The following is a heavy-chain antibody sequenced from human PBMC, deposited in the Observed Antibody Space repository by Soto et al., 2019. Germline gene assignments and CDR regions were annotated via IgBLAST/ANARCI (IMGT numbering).Heavy chain of an antibody. CDR3: ARDCSSTSCYFYYGMDV. CDR1: GGTYSSYA. Sequence: QVQLVQSGAEVKKPGSSVKVSCKASGGTYSSYAISWVRQAPGQGLEWMGGIIPIFGTANYAQKFQGRVTITADESTSTADMELSSVRSEDTAVYYCARDCSSTSCYFYYGMDVWGRGTTVTVSS. D-gene: IGHD2-2*01. CDR2: IIPIFGTA. V-gene: IGHV1-69*01. J-gene: IGHJ6*02.